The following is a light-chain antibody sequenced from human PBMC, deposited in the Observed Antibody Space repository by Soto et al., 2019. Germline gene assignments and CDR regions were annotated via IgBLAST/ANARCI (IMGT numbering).Light chain of an antibody. J-gene: IGKJ1*01. Sequence: QMSHSPCKRSGSVGDRVTITCRASQPISSWLAWYQQKPGKAPKLLIYKASTLKSGVPSRFSGSGSRTKFSLTILGLQPDEFATYFCQPYISYSEVFGQGPKGDI. CDR1: QPISSW. V-gene: IGKV1-5*03. CDR2: KAS. CDR3: QPYISYSEV.